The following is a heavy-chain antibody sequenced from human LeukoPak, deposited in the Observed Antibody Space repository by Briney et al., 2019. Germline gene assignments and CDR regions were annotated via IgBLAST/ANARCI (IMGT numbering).Heavy chain of an antibody. CDR2: IGTAGDT. CDR1: GFTLSSYD. D-gene: IGHD2-15*01. CDR3: ARDSGAKDCSGGSCYYFY. Sequence: GGSLRLSCAASGFTLSSYDMHWVRQAAGKGLEWVSAIGTAGDTYYPGSVKGRFTISRDNAKNSLYLQMNSLRAEDTAVYYCARDSGAKDCSGGSCYYFYWGQGTLVTVSS. J-gene: IGHJ4*02. V-gene: IGHV3-13*01.